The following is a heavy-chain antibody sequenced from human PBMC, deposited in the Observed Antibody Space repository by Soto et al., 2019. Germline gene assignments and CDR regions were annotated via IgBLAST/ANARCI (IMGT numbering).Heavy chain of an antibody. V-gene: IGHV6-1*01. Sequence: KQSQTLSLTCAISGDSVSSNSAAWNWIRQSPSRGLEWLGRTYYRSKWYNDYAVSVKSRITINPDTSKNQFSLQLNSVTPEDTAVYYCARGIAARRAYYYYYMDVWGKGTTVTVSS. J-gene: IGHJ6*03. CDR1: GDSVSSNSAA. D-gene: IGHD6-6*01. CDR2: TYYRSKWYN. CDR3: ARGIAARRAYYYYYMDV.